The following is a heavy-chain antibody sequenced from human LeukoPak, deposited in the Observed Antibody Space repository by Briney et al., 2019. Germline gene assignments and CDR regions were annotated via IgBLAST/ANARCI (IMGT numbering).Heavy chain of an antibody. CDR1: GFMFSTYA. Sequence: PGGSLRLSRAASGFMFSTYAMSWVRQAPGQGLEWVAAIGYGGGSSYYAHSVEGRFTISRDNAKNSLYLQMNSLRAEDTAVYYCARSSLDIHYDYWGQGTLVTVSS. V-gene: IGHV3-23*01. CDR2: IGYGGGSS. CDR3: ARSSLDIHYDY. D-gene: IGHD5-12*01. J-gene: IGHJ4*02.